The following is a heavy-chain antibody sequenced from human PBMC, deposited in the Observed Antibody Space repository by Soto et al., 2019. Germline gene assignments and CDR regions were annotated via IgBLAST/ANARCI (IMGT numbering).Heavy chain of an antibody. CDR1: GFTFSDYY. D-gene: IGHD2-8*01. CDR2: INPRGETR. Sequence: KPGGSLRLSCAASGFTFSDYYMNWIRQAPGQGLEWLSFINPRGETRYIADSIRGRFTFPRDNARRSLYVQMNSLRAEDTAVYYFAISVLPLTETLDYWGHATLVTVS. J-gene: IGHJ4*01. V-gene: IGHV3-11*01. CDR3: AISVLPLTETLDY.